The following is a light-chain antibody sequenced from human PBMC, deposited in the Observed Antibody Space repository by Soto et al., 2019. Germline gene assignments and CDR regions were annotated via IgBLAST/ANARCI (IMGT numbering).Light chain of an antibody. Sequence: QSVLTQPPSVSGAPGQRVTLSCTGSYSNIGAGYEVHWYQQLPGTAPKLLVSGHNNRPSGVPDRFFGSKSGASASLTIIGLQAEDEADYYCQSFDNSVSGSGVFGGGTKLTVL. V-gene: IGLV1-40*01. CDR3: QSFDNSVSGSGV. J-gene: IGLJ3*02. CDR1: YSNIGAGYE. CDR2: GHN.